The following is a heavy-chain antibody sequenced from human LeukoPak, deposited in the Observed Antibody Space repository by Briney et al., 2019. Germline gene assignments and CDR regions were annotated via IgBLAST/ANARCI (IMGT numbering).Heavy chain of an antibody. CDR2: INPNSGGT. D-gene: IGHD1-26*01. CDR1: VYTFTYYY. Sequence: ASVNVSFKASVYTFTYYYMHWVRQAPGQGLEWMGWINPNSGGTNYAQKFQGRVTMTRDTSISTAYMELSRLRSDDTAVYYCAREGPIVGATHLVDYWGQGTLVTVSS. V-gene: IGHV1-2*02. J-gene: IGHJ4*02. CDR3: AREGPIVGATHLVDY.